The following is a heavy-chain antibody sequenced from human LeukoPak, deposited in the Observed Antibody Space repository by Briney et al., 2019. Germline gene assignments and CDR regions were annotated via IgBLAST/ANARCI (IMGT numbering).Heavy chain of an antibody. CDR2: IIPIFGTA. D-gene: IGHD4-17*01. CDR3: ARAGDYGDYNYMDV. V-gene: IGHV1-69*05. J-gene: IGHJ6*03. CDR1: GGTFSSYA. Sequence: TVKVSCKASGGTFSSYAISWVRQAPGQGLEWMGGIIPIFGTANYAQKFQGRVTITTDESTSTAYMELSSLRSEDTAVYYCARAGDYGDYNYMDVWGKGTTVTVSS.